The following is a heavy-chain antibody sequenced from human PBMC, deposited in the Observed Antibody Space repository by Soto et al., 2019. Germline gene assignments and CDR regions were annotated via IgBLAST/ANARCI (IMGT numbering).Heavy chain of an antibody. J-gene: IGHJ4*02. CDR2: INPSGGDT. CDR1: GYTFSSYY. CDR3: ARVGGYSYGGVDY. Sequence: QVQLVQSGAEVKKPGASVKVSCKASGYTFSSYYMHWVRQAPGQGLEWMGIINPSGGDTTYAQKFQGRVTMTRDTSTSTVYMELSSLRSEDPAVYYCARVGGYSYGGVDYWGQGTLVTVSS. D-gene: IGHD5-18*01. V-gene: IGHV1-46*01.